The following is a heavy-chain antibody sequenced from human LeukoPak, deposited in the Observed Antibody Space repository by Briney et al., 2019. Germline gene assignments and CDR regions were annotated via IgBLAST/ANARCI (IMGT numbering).Heavy chain of an antibody. CDR2: IYHSGST. CDR1: GGSSSGYY. CDR3: ARDSYYYGSGSYLDY. D-gene: IGHD3-10*01. Sequence: SETLSLTCAVYGGSSSGYYWSWIRQPPGKGLEWIGEIYHSGSTNYNPSLKSRVTISVDKSKNQFSLKLSSVTAADTAVYYCARDSYYYGSGSYLDYWGQGTLVTVSS. J-gene: IGHJ4*02. V-gene: IGHV4-34*01.